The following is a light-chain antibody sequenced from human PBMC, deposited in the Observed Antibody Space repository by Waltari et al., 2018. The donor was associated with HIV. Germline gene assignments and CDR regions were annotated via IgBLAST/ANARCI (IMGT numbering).Light chain of an antibody. CDR2: DTD. Sequence: QSILTQPPSVSAAPGQKVTISCSGGDSNLGNNYVSWYQQVPGRAPRLLIYDTDKRPSGIPERFSASNAGMSATLGITGLQIVDEADYYCGTWDSSLNLYVFGPGTTVAVL. CDR3: GTWDSSLNLYV. V-gene: IGLV1-51*01. J-gene: IGLJ1*01. CDR1: DSNLGNNY.